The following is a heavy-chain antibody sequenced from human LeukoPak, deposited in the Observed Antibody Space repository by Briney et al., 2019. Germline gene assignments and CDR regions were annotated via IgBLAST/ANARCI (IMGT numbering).Heavy chain of an antibody. J-gene: IGHJ4*02. CDR1: GFTFSTYS. V-gene: IGHV3-21*06. CDR2: ISRNSSYI. Sequence: PGGSLRLSCAASGFTFSTYSMNWVRQAPGKGLEWVSSISRNSSYIYYAHSVKGRFTISSDNAKNSLYFQMNSLRAEDTAVYFCVRGYCSGDTCYFFFDYWGQGTLVTVSS. CDR3: VRGYCSGDTCYFFFDY. D-gene: IGHD2-15*01.